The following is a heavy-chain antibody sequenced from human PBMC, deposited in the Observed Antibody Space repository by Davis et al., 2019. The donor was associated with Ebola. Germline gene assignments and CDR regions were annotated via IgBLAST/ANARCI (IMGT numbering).Heavy chain of an antibody. Sequence: GGSLRLSCAASGFTFSSYSMNWVRQAPGKGLEWVGRIKSKTDGGTTDYAAPVKGRFTISRDDSKNTLYLQMNSLKTEDTAVYYCAKAAGIAAAGTWNWFDPWGQGTLVTVSS. CDR3: AKAAGIAAAGTWNWFDP. V-gene: IGHV3-15*07. CDR2: IKSKTDGGTT. D-gene: IGHD6-13*01. J-gene: IGHJ5*02. CDR1: GFTFSSYS.